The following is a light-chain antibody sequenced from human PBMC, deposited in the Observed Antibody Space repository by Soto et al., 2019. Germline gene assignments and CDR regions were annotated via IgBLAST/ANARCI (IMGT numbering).Light chain of an antibody. V-gene: IGKV1-39*01. J-gene: IGKJ4*01. CDR3: QQSYSTPRLT. CDR2: AAS. Sequence: DIQMTQSPSSLSASVGDRVTITCRARQSISSYLNWYQQKPGKAPKLLIYAASSLQSGVPSRFSGSGSGTDFTLTISSLQPEDFATYYCQQSYSTPRLTFGGGTKVDIK. CDR1: QSISSY.